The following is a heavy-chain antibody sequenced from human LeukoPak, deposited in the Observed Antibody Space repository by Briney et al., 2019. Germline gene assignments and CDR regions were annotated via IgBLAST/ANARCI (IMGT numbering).Heavy chain of an antibody. D-gene: IGHD2-21*02. CDR3: ARAERAAHIVAVTASVGGYYYGMDV. V-gene: IGHV3-53*01. CDR2: TYSSGTT. CDR1: GFTVSSNY. Sequence: GGSLRLSCAASGFTVSSNYMSWVRQAPGKGLEYISVTYSSGTTYYADSVRDRFTISRDNSKNTLYLQMNSLRAEDTAVYYCARAERAAHIVAVTASVGGYYYGMDVWGQGTTVTVSS. J-gene: IGHJ6*02.